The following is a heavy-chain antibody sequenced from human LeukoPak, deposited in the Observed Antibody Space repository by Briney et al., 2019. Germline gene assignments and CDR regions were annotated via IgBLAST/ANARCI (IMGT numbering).Heavy chain of an antibody. CDR2: INTDGSTT. Sequence: GGSLRLSCAVSGFTFSTSWMHWVRQAPGKGLVWVSRINTDGSTTTYADSVKGRFTISRDNAKNTLYLQMNSLRVEDTAVYYCARDRGGNDGFDIWGQGTMVTVSS. CDR1: GFTFSTSW. CDR3: ARDRGGNDGFDI. V-gene: IGHV3-74*01. D-gene: IGHD3-10*01. J-gene: IGHJ3*02.